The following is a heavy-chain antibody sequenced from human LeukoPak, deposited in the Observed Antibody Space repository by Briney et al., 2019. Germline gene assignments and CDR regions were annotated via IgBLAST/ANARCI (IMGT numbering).Heavy chain of an antibody. D-gene: IGHD2-15*01. Sequence: GASVKVSCKASGYTFTGYYMHWVRQAPGQGLEWMGWINPNSGDTNYAQKFQGRVTMTRDTSISTAYMELSSLRSDDTALYYCGRGYGSGGRCYVIDYWGQGTLVTVSS. CDR3: GRGYGSGGRCYVIDY. CDR2: INPNSGDT. V-gene: IGHV1-2*02. CDR1: GYTFTGYY. J-gene: IGHJ4*02.